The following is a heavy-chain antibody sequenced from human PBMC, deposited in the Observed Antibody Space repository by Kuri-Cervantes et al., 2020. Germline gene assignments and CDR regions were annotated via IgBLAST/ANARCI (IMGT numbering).Heavy chain of an antibody. V-gene: IGHV1-8*01. CDR2: MNPNSGNT. CDR3: ARAIGMGTYYYYGMDV. J-gene: IGHJ6*02. D-gene: IGHD3-16*02. Sequence: TCKASGYTFTSYDINWVRQATGQGLEWMGWMNPNSGNTGYAQKFQGRVTMTRNTSISTAYMELSSLRSEDTAVYYCARAIGMGTYYYYGMDVWGQGTTVTVSS. CDR1: GYTFTSYD.